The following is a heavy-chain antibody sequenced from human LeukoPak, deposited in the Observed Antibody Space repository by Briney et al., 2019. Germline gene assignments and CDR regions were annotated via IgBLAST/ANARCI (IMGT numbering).Heavy chain of an antibody. CDR2: INHSGST. V-gene: IGHV4-34*01. D-gene: IGHD1-26*01. CDR1: GGSFSGYY. J-gene: IGHJ6*02. CDR3: ATEREGATTSYYYGMDV. Sequence: SETLSLTRAVYGGSFSGYYWSWIRQPPGKGLEWIGEINHSGSTNYNPSLKSRVTISVDTSKNQFSLKLSSVTAADTAVYYCATEREGATTSYYYGMDVWGQGTTVTVSS.